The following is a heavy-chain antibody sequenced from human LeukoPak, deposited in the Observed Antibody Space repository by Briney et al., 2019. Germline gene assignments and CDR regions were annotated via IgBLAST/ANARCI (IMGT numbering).Heavy chain of an antibody. CDR2: IYYSGSP. V-gene: IGHV4-59*08. Sequence: SETLSLTCTVSGGSISSYYWSCIRHPPGEGLEWMGYIYYSGSPNYNPSLKSRVTISVDTPKNQFSLKLSSVTAADTAVYYCARLGGGSYYEGQRFDYYYGMDVWGQGTTVTVSS. J-gene: IGHJ6*02. D-gene: IGHD1-26*01. CDR1: GGSISSYY. CDR3: ARLGGGSYYEGQRFDYYYGMDV.